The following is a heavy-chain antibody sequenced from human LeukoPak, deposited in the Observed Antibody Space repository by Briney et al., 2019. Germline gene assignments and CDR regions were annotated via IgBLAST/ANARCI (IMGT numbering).Heavy chain of an antibody. CDR1: GYSISSGYY. Sequence: SETLSLPCTVSGYSISSGYYWGWIRQTPEKGLEWIGEINHSGSTNYNPSLKSRVIMSVDTSKNQFSVKLRSVTAADTAVYYCARHGVVTWFDPWGQGTLVTVSS. CDR2: INHSGST. D-gene: IGHD3-16*01. CDR3: ARHGVVTWFDP. J-gene: IGHJ5*02. V-gene: IGHV4-38-2*02.